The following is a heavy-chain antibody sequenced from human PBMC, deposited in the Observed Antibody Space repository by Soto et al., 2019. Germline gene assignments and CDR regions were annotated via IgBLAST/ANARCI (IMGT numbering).Heavy chain of an antibody. Sequence: SETLSLTCVVSGGSISSTNWWTWVRQPPGKRLEWIGEIYHNGSTTYSPSLRSRPTISVDKSNNQFSLKLRSVTAADTAVYYCARLSGSYNDRYFDSWGQGTLVTVSS. J-gene: IGHJ4*02. CDR3: ARLSGSYNDRYFDS. CDR1: GGSISSTNW. V-gene: IGHV4-4*02. CDR2: IYHNGST. D-gene: IGHD1-26*01.